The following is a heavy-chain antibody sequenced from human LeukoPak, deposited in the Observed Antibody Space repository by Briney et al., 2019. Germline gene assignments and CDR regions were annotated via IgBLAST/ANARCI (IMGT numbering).Heavy chain of an antibody. Sequence: GGSLRLSCAASGFTFSTYAMYWVRRTPGKGLEYVSVISGNGVATHYATSVRGRSTISRDNSKNTLYLQMDSLRDEDMAVYYCARDASDIVVVPAAVGPFDLWGQGTLVTVSS. CDR3: ARDASDIVVVPAAVGPFDL. J-gene: IGHJ4*02. CDR2: ISGNGVAT. D-gene: IGHD2-2*01. V-gene: IGHV3-64*01. CDR1: GFTFSTYA.